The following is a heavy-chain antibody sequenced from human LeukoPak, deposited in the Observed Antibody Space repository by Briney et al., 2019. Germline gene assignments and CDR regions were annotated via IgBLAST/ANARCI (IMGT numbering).Heavy chain of an antibody. CDR1: GFTFSSYG. V-gene: IGHV3-33*06. CDR3: AKGVYTVTTAAPLGY. Sequence: HPGGSLRLSCAASGFTFSSYGMHWVRQAPGKGLEWVAVIWYDGSNKYYAGSVKGRFTISRDNSKNTLYLQMNSLRAEDTAVYYCAKGVYTVTTAAPLGYWGQGTLVTVSS. D-gene: IGHD4-17*01. CDR2: IWYDGSNK. J-gene: IGHJ4*02.